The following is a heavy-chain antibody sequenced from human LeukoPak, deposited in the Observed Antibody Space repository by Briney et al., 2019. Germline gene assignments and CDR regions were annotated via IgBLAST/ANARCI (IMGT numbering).Heavy chain of an antibody. CDR1: GYTFTSYA. V-gene: IGHV7-4-1*02. J-gene: IGHJ5*02. D-gene: IGHD2-8*01. CDR3: ARETLYPRGLGVWFDP. Sequence: GASVKVSCKASGYTFTSYAMNWVRQAPGQGPEWMGWINTNTGNPTYAQGFTGRFVFSLDTSVSTAYLQISSLKAEDTAVYYCARETLYPRGLGVWFDPWGQGTLVTVSS. CDR2: INTNTGNP.